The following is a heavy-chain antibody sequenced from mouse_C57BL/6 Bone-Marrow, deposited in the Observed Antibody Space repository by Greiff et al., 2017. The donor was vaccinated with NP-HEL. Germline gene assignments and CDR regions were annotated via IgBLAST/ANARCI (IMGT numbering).Heavy chain of an antibody. Sequence: EVMLVESGGGLVKPGGSLKLSCAASGFTFSSYTMSWVRQTPEKRLEWVATISGGGGNTYYPDSVKGRVTISRDNAKNTLYLQMSSLRSEDTALYYCARHDYWGQGTTLTVSS. CDR1: GFTFSSYT. CDR3: ARHDY. CDR2: ISGGGGNT. J-gene: IGHJ2*01. V-gene: IGHV5-9*01.